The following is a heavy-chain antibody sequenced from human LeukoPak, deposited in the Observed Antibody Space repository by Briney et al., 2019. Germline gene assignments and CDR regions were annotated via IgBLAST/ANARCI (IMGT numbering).Heavy chain of an antibody. D-gene: IGHD3-3*01. V-gene: IGHV1-46*01. CDR2: INPSGGST. CDR3: ARGLRLDYDFWSAHISGDY. Sequence: GASVKVSCKASGYTFTSYYMHWVRQAPGQGLEWMGIINPSGGSTSYAQKFQGRVTMTRDTSTSTVYMELSSLRSEDTAVYYCARGLRLDYDFWSAHISGDYWGQGTLVTVSS. J-gene: IGHJ4*02. CDR1: GYTFTSYY.